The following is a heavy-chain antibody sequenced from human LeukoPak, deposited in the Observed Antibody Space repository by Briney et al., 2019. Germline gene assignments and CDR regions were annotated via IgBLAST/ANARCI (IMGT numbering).Heavy chain of an antibody. D-gene: IGHD5-12*01. J-gene: IGHJ4*02. CDR2: ISSSSSYI. V-gene: IGHV3-21*01. CDR1: GFTFSSYS. Sequence: PGGSLRLSCAASGFTFSSYSMNWVRQAPGKGLEWVSSISSSSSYIYYADSVKGRFTISRDNAKNSLYLQMNSLRAEDTAVYYCARGYRSGYYEYGDFDYWGQGTLVTVSS. CDR3: ARGYRSGYYEYGDFDY.